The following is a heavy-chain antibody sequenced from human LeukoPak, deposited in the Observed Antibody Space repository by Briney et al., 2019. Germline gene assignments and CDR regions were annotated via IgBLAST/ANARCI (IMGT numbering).Heavy chain of an antibody. D-gene: IGHD1-26*01. J-gene: IGHJ4*02. CDR1: GASHSGSNYY. CDR2: IYSSGSP. Sequence: PAETVSLTCAVSGASHSGSNYYGRWLRQPPGRGLEWLGNIYSSGSPYYDASLQSRLTISLNTSKDQFSLRLNSVTARATAIYYRAKSGGYGLCVYWGQGTRVTVSS. CDR3: AKSGGYGLCVY. V-gene: IGHV4-39*01.